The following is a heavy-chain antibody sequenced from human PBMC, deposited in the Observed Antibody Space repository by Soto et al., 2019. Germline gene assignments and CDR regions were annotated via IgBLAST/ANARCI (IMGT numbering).Heavy chain of an antibody. CDR2: ICNSWSN. J-gene: IGHJ6*03. Sequence: QVQLQESGPGLLKPSETLSLTCTVSGGSIRSYCWTWIRQPPGEGLEWIGCICNSWSNTYNPSLKSRVTISVDTQMNQFSLQLSSVTVADTAVYYCAGGGSIVVATRRLMDVWGKGTTVTVSS. V-gene: IGHV4-59*03. D-gene: IGHD3-22*01. CDR1: GGSIRSYC. CDR3: AGGGSIVVATRRLMDV.